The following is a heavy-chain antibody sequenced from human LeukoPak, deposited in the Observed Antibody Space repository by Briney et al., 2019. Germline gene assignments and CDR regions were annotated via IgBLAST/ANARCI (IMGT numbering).Heavy chain of an antibody. J-gene: IGHJ5*02. Sequence: SQTLSLTCTVSGGSISSGGYYWSWIRQLQGKGLEWIGYIYHSGNTDYKPSLRSRVTMSVDTYKNQFSLKPSSVTATDTGLCSSVRVGDCTSAACHDTRFDAWGQGTLVTVSS. D-gene: IGHD2-2*01. CDR1: GGSISSGGYY. CDR2: IYHSGNT. V-gene: IGHV4-31*03. CDR3: VRVGDCTSAACHDTRFDA.